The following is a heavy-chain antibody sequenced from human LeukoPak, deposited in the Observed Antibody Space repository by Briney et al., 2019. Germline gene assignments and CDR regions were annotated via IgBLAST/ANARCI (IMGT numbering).Heavy chain of an antibody. CDR3: ARGVPAAPRRAFDY. Sequence: GGSLRLSCAGSGFTFSSYSMNWVRQAPGKGVEWVSSISSSSSYIYYADSVKGRFTISRDNAKNSLYLQMNSLRAEDTAVYYCARGVPAAPRRAFDYWGQGALVTVSS. CDR2: ISSSSSYI. CDR1: GFTFSSYS. V-gene: IGHV3-21*01. D-gene: IGHD2-2*01. J-gene: IGHJ4*02.